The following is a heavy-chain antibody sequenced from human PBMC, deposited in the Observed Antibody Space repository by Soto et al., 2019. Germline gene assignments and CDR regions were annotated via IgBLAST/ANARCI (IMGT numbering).Heavy chain of an antibody. CDR1: GFTFSNHA. CDR3: ARRMAFTTGWYFDC. D-gene: IGHD6-19*01. J-gene: IGHJ4*02. V-gene: IGHV3-23*01. Sequence: EVQLLESGGVLVQPGGSLRLSCAASGFTFSNHAMSWVRQAPGKGLEWVSGLSASGSNTYYADSVKGRFTISRDNSKNILYLQMNSLRAEDTALYYCARRMAFTTGWYFDCWGQGTLVTVSS. CDR2: LSASGSNT.